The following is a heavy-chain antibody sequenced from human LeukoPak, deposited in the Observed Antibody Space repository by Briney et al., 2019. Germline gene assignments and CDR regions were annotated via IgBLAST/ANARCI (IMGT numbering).Heavy chain of an antibody. Sequence: PSETLSLTCAVSGYSISSGHYWGWIRQPPGKGLEWIGIIYHSGSTYYNPSLKSRVTISVDTSKNQFSLRVTSVTAADTAVYYCARHFVRSGSYWADYWGQGTLVTVSS. V-gene: IGHV4-38-2*01. J-gene: IGHJ4*02. CDR3: ARHFVRSGSYWADY. CDR1: GYSISSGHY. D-gene: IGHD1-26*01. CDR2: IYHSGST.